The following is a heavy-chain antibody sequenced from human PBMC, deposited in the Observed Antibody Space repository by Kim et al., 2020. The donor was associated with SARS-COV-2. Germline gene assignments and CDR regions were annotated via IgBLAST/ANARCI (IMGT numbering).Heavy chain of an antibody. Sequence: GGSLRLSCAASGFTFSSYSMNWVRQAPGKGLEWVSSISSSSSSYIYYADSVKGRFTISRDNAKNSLYLQMNSLRAEDTAVYYCATEGGATENYYYYYGMDVWGQGSTVTVSS. V-gene: IGHV3-21*01. CDR3: ATEGGATENYYYYYGMDV. CDR1: GFTFSSYS. J-gene: IGHJ6*02. CDR2: ISSSSSSYI. D-gene: IGHD1-26*01.